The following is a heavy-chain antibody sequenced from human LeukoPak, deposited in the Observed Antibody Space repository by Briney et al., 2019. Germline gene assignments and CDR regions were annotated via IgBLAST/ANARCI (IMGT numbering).Heavy chain of an antibody. CDR1: EFTFRNHW. Sequence: PGGSLRLSCAASEFTFRNHWMSWVRQAPGKGLEWVSAISGSGGSTYYADSVKGRFTISRDNSKNTLYLQMNSLRAEDTAVYYCAKDPITIFGVVTRIFDYWGQGTLVTVSS. V-gene: IGHV3-23*01. CDR2: ISGSGGST. D-gene: IGHD3-3*01. J-gene: IGHJ4*02. CDR3: AKDPITIFGVVTRIFDY.